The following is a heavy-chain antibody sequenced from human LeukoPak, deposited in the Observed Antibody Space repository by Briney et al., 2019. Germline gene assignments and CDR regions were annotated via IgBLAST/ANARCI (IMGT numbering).Heavy chain of an antibody. V-gene: IGHV3-53*01. CDR3: GRGGKVEQLVLAP. Sequence: GGSLRLSCAASGFTVSVNYMSWVRQAPGKGLEWVSFIDNTRSTYYADSVKGRFTISRDNSKNTLYLQMSSLRAEDTAVYYCGRGGKVEQLVLAPWGRGTLVTVSS. J-gene: IGHJ5*02. D-gene: IGHD6-13*01. CDR1: GFTVSVNY. CDR2: IDNTRST.